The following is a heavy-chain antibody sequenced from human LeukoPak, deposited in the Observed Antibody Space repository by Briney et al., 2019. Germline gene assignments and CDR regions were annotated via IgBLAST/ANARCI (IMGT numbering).Heavy chain of an antibody. CDR1: GYTLTELS. V-gene: IGHV1-24*01. J-gene: IGHJ4*02. D-gene: IGHD1-26*01. CDR3: ATGPPEEWELLPRLVY. Sequence: GASVKVSCKVSGYTLTELSMHWLRQAPGKGLEWMGGFYPEDGETIYAQKFRGRVTMTEDTSTDTAYMELSSLRSEDTAVYYCATGPPEEWELLPRLVYWGQGTLVTVSS. CDR2: FYPEDGET.